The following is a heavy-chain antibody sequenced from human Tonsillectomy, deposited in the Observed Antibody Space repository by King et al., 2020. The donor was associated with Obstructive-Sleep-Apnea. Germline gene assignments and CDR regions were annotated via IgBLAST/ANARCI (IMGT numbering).Heavy chain of an antibody. D-gene: IGHD3-9*01. CDR3: ARDLTGMDV. CDR2: IIPISGTT. Sequence: VQLVESGAEVKKPGSSVKVSCKASGGTFSSYTITWVRQAPGQGLEWMGGIIPISGTTHYAQKFQGRLTISADESTTTVFMELNSLRSEDTAVYYCARDLTGMDVWGQGTTVAVSS. CDR1: GGTFSSYT. V-gene: IGHV1-69*01. J-gene: IGHJ6*02.